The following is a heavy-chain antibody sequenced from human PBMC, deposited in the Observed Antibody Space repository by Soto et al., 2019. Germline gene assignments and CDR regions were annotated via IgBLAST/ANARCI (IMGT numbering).Heavy chain of an antibody. CDR1: GGSITSYY. CDR2: IYYSGSP. Sequence: SETLSLTCTVSGGSITSYYWSWIRQSPGKGLEWIGYIYYSGSPSYNQSLKSRVTISTDTSKNQFSLKVNSVTAADTAVYYCAWILSAPPHYHYYYMDLWGKGASVTVSS. CDR3: AWILSAPPHYHYYYMDL. J-gene: IGHJ6*03. V-gene: IGHV4-59*08. D-gene: IGHD6-6*01.